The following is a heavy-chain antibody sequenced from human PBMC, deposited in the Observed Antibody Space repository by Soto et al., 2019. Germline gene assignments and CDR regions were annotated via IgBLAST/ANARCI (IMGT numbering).Heavy chain of an antibody. CDR2: IYYSGST. J-gene: IGHJ5*02. Sequence: QVQLQASVPGLVKPSQTLSLTCTVSGGSISSGGYYWNWIRQHPGKGLERIGYIYYSGSTYYNPSLKSRVSVSVDTCKHQFSLRLSSVTAADTAVYYCARSVFPWGQGTLVTVSS. CDR1: GGSISSGGYY. V-gene: IGHV4-31*03. D-gene: IGHD3-3*01. CDR3: ARSVFP.